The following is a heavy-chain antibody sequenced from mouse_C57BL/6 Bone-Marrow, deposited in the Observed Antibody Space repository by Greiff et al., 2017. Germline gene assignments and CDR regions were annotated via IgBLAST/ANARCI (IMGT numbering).Heavy chain of an antibody. CDR3: ARFEGYYYGSSLMDY. J-gene: IGHJ4*01. CDR2: IYPGDGDT. V-gene: IGHV1-82*01. Sequence: VQLQQSGPELVKPGASVKISCKASGYAFSSSWLNWVKQRPGKGLEWIGRIYPGDGDTNYNGKFKGKATLTEDKSSSTAYMQLSSLTSEDSAVYFCARFEGYYYGSSLMDYWGQGTSVTVSS. D-gene: IGHD1-1*01. CDR1: GYAFSSSW.